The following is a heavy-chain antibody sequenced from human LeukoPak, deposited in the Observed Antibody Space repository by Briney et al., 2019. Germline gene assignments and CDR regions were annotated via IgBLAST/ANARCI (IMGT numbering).Heavy chain of an antibody. V-gene: IGHV3-11*04. J-gene: IGHJ4*02. Sequence: PGGSLRLSCAASGFTFSDYYMSWLGQAPGKGLEGVGYISSSGSTIYYAYSVKGRFTISSDNAKNSLYLQMNSLRAEDTAVYYCATYGDYGFDYWGQGTLVTVSS. CDR2: ISSSGSTI. D-gene: IGHD4-17*01. CDR3: ATYGDYGFDY. CDR1: GFTFSDYY.